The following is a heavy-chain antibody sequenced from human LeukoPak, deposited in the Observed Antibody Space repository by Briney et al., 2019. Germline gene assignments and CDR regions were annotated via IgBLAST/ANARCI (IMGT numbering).Heavy chain of an antibody. V-gene: IGHV4-34*01. CDR3: ARHHQRGSGYAYYMDV. D-gene: IGHD5-12*01. CDR2: IYYSGST. Sequence: PSETLSLTCAVYGGSFSGYYWSWIRQPPGKGLEWIGNIYYSGSTYCNPSLKSRLTISVDTSKNQFSLKLSPVTAADTAMYYCARHHQRGSGYAYYMDVWGKGTAVTVSS. CDR1: GGSFSGYY. J-gene: IGHJ6*03.